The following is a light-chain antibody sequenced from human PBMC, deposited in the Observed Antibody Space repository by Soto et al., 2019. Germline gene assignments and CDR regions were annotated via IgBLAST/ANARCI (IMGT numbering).Light chain of an antibody. CDR1: QDITNY. V-gene: IGKV1-27*01. J-gene: IGKJ3*01. Sequence: DIQMTQSPSSLSASVGDRVTIACRASQDITNYLAWYQQKPGEVPNLLIYAASTLQSGVPSRFSASGSGTHFALTISSLQPEDVATYSCQKYSSAPFTFGAGTRVDIK. CDR3: QKYSSAPFT. CDR2: AAS.